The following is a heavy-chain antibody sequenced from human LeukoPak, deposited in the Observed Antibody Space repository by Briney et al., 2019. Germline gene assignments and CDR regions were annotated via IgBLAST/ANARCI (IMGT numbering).Heavy chain of an antibody. V-gene: IGHV7-4-1*02. CDR1: GYTFTDFP. CDR3: VRGRDTTGYFSY. CDR2: IDTDTGNP. Sequence: ASVKVSFKTSGYTFTDFPVNWVRQAPGQGLEWMGWIDTDTGNPTYAQGFTGRFVFSLDTSVSTTYLQVNSLKAEDTAVYYCVRGRDTTGYFSYWGQGTLVTVSS. J-gene: IGHJ4*02. D-gene: IGHD3-22*01.